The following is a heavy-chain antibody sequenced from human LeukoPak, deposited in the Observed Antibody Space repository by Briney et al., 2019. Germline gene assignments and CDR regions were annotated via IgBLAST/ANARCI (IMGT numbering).Heavy chain of an antibody. Sequence: PSETLSLTCTVSGGSISSYYWSWIRQPPGKGLEWIGYIYYSGSTNYNPSLKSRVTISVDTSKNQFSLKLSSVTAADTAVYYCARAFGDPSVSYYYYMGVWGKGTTVTVSS. J-gene: IGHJ6*03. CDR1: GGSISSYY. CDR3: ARAFGDPSVSYYYYMGV. V-gene: IGHV4-59*01. CDR2: IYYSGST. D-gene: IGHD4-17*01.